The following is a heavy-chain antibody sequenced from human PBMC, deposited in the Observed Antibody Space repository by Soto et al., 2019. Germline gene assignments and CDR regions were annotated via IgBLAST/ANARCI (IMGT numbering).Heavy chain of an antibody. J-gene: IGHJ5*02. V-gene: IGHV2-26*04. D-gene: IGHD6-13*01. Sequence: QVTVKESGPVLVKPTETLTLTCTVSGFSLSNAGLGVSWIRQPPGKALEWLAHIFSNDEKSYSTYLKSRLTLSKDTPKSQVVLTMTNMDPVDTATYYCASTYSTSWYWFDPWGQGTLVTVSS. CDR1: GFSLSNAGLG. CDR3: ASTYSTSWYWFDP. CDR2: IFSNDEK.